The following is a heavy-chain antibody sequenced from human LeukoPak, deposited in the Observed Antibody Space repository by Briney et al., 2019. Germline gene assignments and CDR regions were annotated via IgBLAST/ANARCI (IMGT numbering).Heavy chain of an antibody. CDR2: IYYSGTT. D-gene: IGHD1-26*01. CDR1: GGSISSSSNY. Sequence: SETLSLTCTVSGGSISSSSNYWGWIRLPPGKGLEWIGSIYYSGTTYYNPSLKSRVTISVDTSKNQFSLKLRSVTAADTAVYYCATTTIRLGYWGQGTLVTVSS. CDR3: ATTTIRLGY. V-gene: IGHV4-39*07. J-gene: IGHJ4*02.